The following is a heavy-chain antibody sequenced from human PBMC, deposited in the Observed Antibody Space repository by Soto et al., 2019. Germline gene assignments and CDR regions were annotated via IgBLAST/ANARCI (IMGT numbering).Heavy chain of an antibody. CDR1: GYSFTSYW. CDR3: ARLRYDYVWGSYPGMDV. D-gene: IGHD3-16*02. V-gene: IGHV5-10-1*01. J-gene: IGHJ6*02. Sequence: GESLKISCKGSGYSFTSYWISWVRQMPGKGLEWMGRIDPSDSYTNYSPSFQGHVTISADKSISTAYLQWSSLKASDTAMYYCARLRYDYVWGSYPGMDVWGQGTTVTVSS. CDR2: IDPSDSYT.